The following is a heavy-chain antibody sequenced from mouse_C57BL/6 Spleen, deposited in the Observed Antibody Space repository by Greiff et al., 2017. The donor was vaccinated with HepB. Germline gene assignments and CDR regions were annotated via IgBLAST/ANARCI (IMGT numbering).Heavy chain of an antibody. CDR1: GYSITSGYY. V-gene: IGHV3-6*01. CDR3: ARGGWLLREAMDY. CDR2: ISYDGSN. Sequence: EVQLQESGPGLVKPSQSLSLTCSVTGYSITSGYYWNWIRQFPGNKLEWMGYISYDGSNNYNPSLKNRISITLDTSKNQFFLKLNSVTTEDTATYYCARGGWLLREAMDYWGQGTSVTVSS. J-gene: IGHJ4*01. D-gene: IGHD2-3*01.